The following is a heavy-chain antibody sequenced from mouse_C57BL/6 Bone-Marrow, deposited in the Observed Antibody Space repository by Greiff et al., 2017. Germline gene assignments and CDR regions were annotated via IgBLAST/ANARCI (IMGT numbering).Heavy chain of an antibody. CDR3: ARPYYSNYWYCDV. CDR1: GYTFTSYW. J-gene: IGHJ1*03. CDR2: IYPGSGST. Sequence: QVQLQQPGAELVKPGASVKMSCKASGYTFTSYWITWVKQRPGQGLEWIGDIYPGSGSTNYNEKFKSKATLTVDTSSSTAYMQLGSLTSEDSAVYYCARPYYSNYWYCDVWGRGTTVTVSA. V-gene: IGHV1-55*01. D-gene: IGHD2-5*01.